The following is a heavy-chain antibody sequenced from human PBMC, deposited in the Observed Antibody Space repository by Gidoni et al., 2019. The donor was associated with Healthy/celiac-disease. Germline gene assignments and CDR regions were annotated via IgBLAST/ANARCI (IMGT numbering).Heavy chain of an antibody. CDR2: IKPSGGST. CDR1: GYTFTSYY. D-gene: IGHD1-26*01. Sequence: QVQLGQSGAEVKKPGASVKVSCKASGYTFTSYYMHWVRQAPGQGLEWMGIIKPSGGSTSYAQKFQGRVTMTRDTSTSTVYMELSSLRSEDTAVYYCARGPQPSFDLVGATPYYYYYGMDVWGQGTTVTVSS. V-gene: IGHV1-46*01. CDR3: ARGPQPSFDLVGATPYYYYYGMDV. J-gene: IGHJ6*02.